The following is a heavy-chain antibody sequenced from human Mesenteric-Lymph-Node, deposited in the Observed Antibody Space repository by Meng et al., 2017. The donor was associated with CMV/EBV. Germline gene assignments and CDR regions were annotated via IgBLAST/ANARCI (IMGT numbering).Heavy chain of an antibody. CDR1: GGSFSGYY. V-gene: IGHV4-34*01. CDR3: ARYPKYPGSYSNYYYGMDV. J-gene: IGHJ6*02. CDR2: INHSGST. D-gene: IGHD1-26*01. Sequence: GSLRLSCAVYGGSFSGYYWSWIRQPPGKGLEWIGEINHSGSTNYNPSLKSRVTISVDTSKNQFSLKLSSVTAADTAVYYCARYPKYPGSYSNYYYGMDVWGQGTTVTVSS.